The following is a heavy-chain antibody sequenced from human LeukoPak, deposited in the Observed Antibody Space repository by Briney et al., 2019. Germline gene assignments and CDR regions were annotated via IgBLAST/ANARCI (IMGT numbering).Heavy chain of an antibody. CDR1: GGTFSSYT. CDR3: ARATTVVPWPVCC. D-gene: IGHD4-23*01. J-gene: IGHJ4*02. Sequence: ASVKVSCKASGGTFSSYTINWVRQAPGQGLEWMGGIIPVFGTANYVQKFQGRVTITADESTSTAYMELSSLRSEDTAVYYCARATTVVPWPVCCWGQGTLVTVSS. CDR2: IIPVFGTA. V-gene: IGHV1-69*13.